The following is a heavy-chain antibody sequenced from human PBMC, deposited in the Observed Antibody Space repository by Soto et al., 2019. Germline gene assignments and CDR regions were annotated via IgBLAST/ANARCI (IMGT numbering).Heavy chain of an antibody. J-gene: IGHJ6*03. D-gene: IGHD2-8*01. CDR3: ARGPGVVGCTNGVCHPPVYYYYMDV. Sequence: QVQLVQSGAEVKKPGASVKVSCKASGYTFTSYDINWVRQATGQGLEWMGWMNPNSGNTGYAQKFQGRVTMTRNTSISTAYMELSSLRSEDTAVYYCARGPGVVGCTNGVCHPPVYYYYMDVWGKGTTVTVSS. CDR1: GYTFTSYD. V-gene: IGHV1-8*01. CDR2: MNPNSGNT.